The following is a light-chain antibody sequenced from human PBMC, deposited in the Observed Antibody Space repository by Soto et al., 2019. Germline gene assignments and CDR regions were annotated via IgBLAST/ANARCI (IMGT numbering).Light chain of an antibody. V-gene: IGKV3-15*01. CDR1: QSVFSS. J-gene: IGKJ5*01. CDR2: GAA. CDR3: QQYSSSPIT. Sequence: EIVMTQSPATLSVSPGERATLSCRASQSVFSSLAWFQQKPGQAPRLLIYGAATRATGIPARFSGSGSGTDFSLTISRLDPEDFAVYYCQQYSSSPITFGQGTRLEIK.